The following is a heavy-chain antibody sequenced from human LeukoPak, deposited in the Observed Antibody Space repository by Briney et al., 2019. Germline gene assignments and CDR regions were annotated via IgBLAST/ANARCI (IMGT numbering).Heavy chain of an antibody. D-gene: IGHD4-17*01. Sequence: GGSLRLSCVASGFTFSTYGMSWVRQAPGKGLEWVSAISGSGGSTYYADSVKGRFTISRDNSKNTLYLQMNSLRAEDTAVYYCAKDSYGADWFFDLWGRGTLVTVSS. CDR1: GFTFSTYG. CDR2: ISGSGGST. V-gene: IGHV3-23*01. J-gene: IGHJ2*01. CDR3: AKDSYGADWFFDL.